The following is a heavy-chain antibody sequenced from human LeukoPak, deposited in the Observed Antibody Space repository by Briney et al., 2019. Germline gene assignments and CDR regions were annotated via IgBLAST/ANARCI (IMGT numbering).Heavy chain of an antibody. V-gene: IGHV3-30*02. CDR3: AKGGTTVTTGLFDY. J-gene: IGHJ4*02. D-gene: IGHD4-17*01. CDR1: GFTFSSYG. Sequence: GGSRRLSCAAAGFTFSSYGMHWVRQAPGKGLEWVAFIRYDGSNKYYADSVKGRFTISRDNSKNTLYLQMNSLRAEDTAVYYCAKGGTTVTTGLFDYWGQGTLVTVSS. CDR2: IRYDGSNK.